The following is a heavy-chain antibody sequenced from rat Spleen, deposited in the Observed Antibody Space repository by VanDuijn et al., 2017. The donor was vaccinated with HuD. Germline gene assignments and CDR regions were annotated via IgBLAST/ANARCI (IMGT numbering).Heavy chain of an antibody. CDR1: EFTFSDYY. V-gene: IGHV5-29*01. Sequence: EVQLVESDGGLVQPGRSLKLSCAASEFTFSDYYMAWVRQVPTKGLEWVATITFDGNSAYYRDSVKGRFTVSRDNAKSTLYLQMDSLRSEDTATYYCARSVFDYWGQGVMVTVSS. CDR2: ITFDGNSA. CDR3: ARSVFDY. J-gene: IGHJ2*01.